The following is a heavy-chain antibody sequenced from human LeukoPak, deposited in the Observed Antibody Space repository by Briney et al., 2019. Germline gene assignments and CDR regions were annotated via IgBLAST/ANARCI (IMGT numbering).Heavy chain of an antibody. V-gene: IGHV4-59*08. CDR1: GGSISSYY. CDR3: ASQQSVTTVVNGPGYYYGMDV. J-gene: IGHJ6*02. CDR2: IYYSGST. Sequence: SESLSLTCTVSGGSISSYYWSWIRQPPGKGLEWIGYIYYSGSTNYNPSLKSRVTISVDTSKNQFSLKLSSVTAADTAVYYCASQQSVTTVVNGPGYYYGMDVWGQGTAVTVSS. D-gene: IGHD4-23*01.